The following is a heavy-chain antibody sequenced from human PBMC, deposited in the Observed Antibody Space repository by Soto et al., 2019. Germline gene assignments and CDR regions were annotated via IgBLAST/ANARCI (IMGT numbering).Heavy chain of an antibody. Sequence: PSETLSLTCTVSGGSMRYYYWTWIRQSPGKGLEWIGYVHYSGSTSYNLALRGRVTISADTSKNQFSLNLTPVSAADTAVYYCARDRRGPPSGDYAMDVWGQGTTVTVSS. CDR3: ARDRRGPPSGDYAMDV. CDR1: GGSMRYYY. CDR2: VHYSGST. J-gene: IGHJ6*02. V-gene: IGHV4-59*01. D-gene: IGHD4-17*01.